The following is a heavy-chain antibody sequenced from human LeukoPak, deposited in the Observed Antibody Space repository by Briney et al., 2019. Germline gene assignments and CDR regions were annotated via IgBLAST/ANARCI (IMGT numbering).Heavy chain of an antibody. V-gene: IGHV3-7*01. CDR3: ARDGLDYYYYMDV. CDR1: GFTFSTYW. Sequence: GGSLRLSCAASGFTFSTYWMSWVRQAPGKGLEWVANIKQDGSAKYYVDSVKGRFTISRDNAKNSLYLQMNSLRAEDTAVYYCARDGLDYYYYMDVWGKGTTVTVSS. CDR2: IKQDGSAK. D-gene: IGHD2-2*03. J-gene: IGHJ6*03.